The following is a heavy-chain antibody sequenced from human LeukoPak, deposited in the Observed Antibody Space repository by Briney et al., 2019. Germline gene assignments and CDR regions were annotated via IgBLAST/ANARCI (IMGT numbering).Heavy chain of an antibody. CDR1: GGTFSSYA. J-gene: IGHJ5*02. CDR2: IIPIFGTA. V-gene: IGHV1-69*13. Sequence: ASVKVSCKASGGTFSSYAISWVRQAPGQGLEWMGGIIPIFGTANYAQKFQGRVTITADESTSTAYMELSSLRSEDTAVYYCARVTGPAHKDNWFDPWGQATLVTGSS. CDR3: ARVTGPAHKDNWFDP.